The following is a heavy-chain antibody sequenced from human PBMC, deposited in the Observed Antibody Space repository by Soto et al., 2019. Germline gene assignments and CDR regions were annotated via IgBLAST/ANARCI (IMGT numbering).Heavy chain of an antibody. CDR3: ARVIGVDYYYGMDV. Sequence: EVQLVESGGGLVKPGGSLRLSCAASGFTFSSYSMNWVRQAPGKGLEWVSSISSSSSYIYYADSVKGRFTISRDNAKNALYLQMNSLRAEDTAVYYCARVIGVDYYYGMDVWGQGTTVTVSS. V-gene: IGHV3-21*01. J-gene: IGHJ6*02. CDR2: ISSSSSYI. CDR1: GFTFSSYS. D-gene: IGHD2-21*01.